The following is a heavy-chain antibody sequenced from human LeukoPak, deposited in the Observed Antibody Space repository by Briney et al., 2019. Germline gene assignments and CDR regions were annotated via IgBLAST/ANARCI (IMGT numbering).Heavy chain of an antibody. CDR3: ARQYNWNDGDYSYYYMDV. CDR2: ISAYNGNT. V-gene: IGHV1-18*01. J-gene: IGHJ6*03. Sequence: GASVKVSCKASGYTFTSYGISWVRQAPGQGLEWMGWISAYNGNTNYAQKLQGRVTMTTDTSTSTAYMELRSLRSDDTAVYYCARQYNWNDGDYSYYYMDVWGKGTTVTVSS. D-gene: IGHD1-1*01. CDR1: GYTFTSYG.